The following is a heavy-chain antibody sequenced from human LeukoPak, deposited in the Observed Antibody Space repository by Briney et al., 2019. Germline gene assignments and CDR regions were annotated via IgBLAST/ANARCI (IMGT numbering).Heavy chain of an antibody. CDR3: ARRRYYDSSGCFDY. V-gene: IGHV4-39*01. CDR2: IYYSGST. Sequence: SETLSLTCTVSGGSINSSSYYWGCIRQPPGKGLEWIGSIYYSGSTYYNPSLKSRVTISVDTSKNQFSLKLSSVTAADTAVYYCARRRYYDSSGCFDYWGQGTLVTVSS. D-gene: IGHD3-22*01. J-gene: IGHJ4*02. CDR1: GGSINSSSYY.